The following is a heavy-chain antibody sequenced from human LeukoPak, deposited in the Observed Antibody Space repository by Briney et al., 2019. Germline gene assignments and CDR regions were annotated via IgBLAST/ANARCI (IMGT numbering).Heavy chain of an antibody. CDR1: GFTFSLYG. Sequence: GGSLRLFCVASGFTFSLYGMHWVSQGPGKGLDWVAVIWYDGSYIYYADSVKGRFTISRDNSKNTMYLQMNSLRAEDTAVYYCATIVQFTAATRAVIESWGQRTLVTVSP. CDR3: ATIVQFTAATRAVIES. J-gene: IGHJ4*02. V-gene: IGHV3-33*01. D-gene: IGHD6-6*01. CDR2: IWYDGSYI.